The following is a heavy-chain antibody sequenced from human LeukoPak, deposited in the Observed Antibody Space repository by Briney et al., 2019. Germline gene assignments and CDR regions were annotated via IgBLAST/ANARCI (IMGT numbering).Heavy chain of an antibody. Sequence: GGSLRLSCADSGFTFSTYWMSWVRQVPGKGLEWVASIKPDGSEKYYVDSVKGRFTISRDNAKNSLYLQMNSLRAEDTALYYCASVDYYGSGNYYNDVDYWGQGTLVTVSS. J-gene: IGHJ4*02. CDR2: IKPDGSEK. V-gene: IGHV3-7*01. CDR1: GFTFSTYW. CDR3: ASVDYYGSGNYYNDVDY. D-gene: IGHD3-10*01.